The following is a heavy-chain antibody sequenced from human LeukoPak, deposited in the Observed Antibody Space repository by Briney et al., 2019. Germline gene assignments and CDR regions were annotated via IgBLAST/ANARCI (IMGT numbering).Heavy chain of an antibody. J-gene: IGHJ4*02. V-gene: IGHV3-7*01. Sequence: GGSLRLSCAASGFTFSSYWMSWVRQAPGKGLEWVANIKQDGSEKYYVDSVKGRFTISRDNAKNSLYLQMNSLRAEDTAVYYCARDTDYYESSGYNFDYWGQGTLVTVSS. CDR1: GFTFSSYW. D-gene: IGHD3-22*01. CDR3: ARDTDYYESSGYNFDY. CDR2: IKQDGSEK.